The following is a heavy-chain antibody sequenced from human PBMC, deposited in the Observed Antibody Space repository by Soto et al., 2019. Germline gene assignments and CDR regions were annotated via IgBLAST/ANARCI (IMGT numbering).Heavy chain of an antibody. V-gene: IGHV3-53*01. J-gene: IGHJ3*02. CDR1: GLTVSGKKY. D-gene: IGHD1-1*01. CDR3: ASWRERENAYDI. Sequence: GGSLRLSCEAFGLTVSGKKYVAWVRQAPGKGLEWLSGVYDTDGIYYADSVKGRFTSSRDSSKTIVYLQMNSLRPDDTAVYYCASWRERENAYDIWGPGIAVTVSS. CDR2: VYDTDGI.